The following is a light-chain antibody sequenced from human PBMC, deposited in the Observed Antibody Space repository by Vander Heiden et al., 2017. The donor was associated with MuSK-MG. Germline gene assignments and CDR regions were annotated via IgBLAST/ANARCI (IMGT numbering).Light chain of an antibody. CDR3: QQSDSSPQT. CDR2: PAP. V-gene: IGKV1-39*01. CDR1: QRISTY. Sequence: DIQMTQSPSSLSASVGDRVTITCRARQRISTYLNWYQQKPGKAPKLLIYPAPTLQSGVPSSFSGSGSGTDFTLTIISLQPEDFATYYCQQSDSSPQTFGQGTKVEIK. J-gene: IGKJ1*01.